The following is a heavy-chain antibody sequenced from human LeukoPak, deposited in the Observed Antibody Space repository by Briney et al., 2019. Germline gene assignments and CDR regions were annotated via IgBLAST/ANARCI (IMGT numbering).Heavy chain of an antibody. CDR2: TYYRSKWYN. CDR3: ARGEYYGSGRFYNWFDP. D-gene: IGHD3-10*01. J-gene: IGHJ5*02. V-gene: IGHV6-1*01. Sequence: SQTLSLTCAISGDSVSSNSAAWNWIRQSPSRGLEWLGRTYYRSKWYNDHAVSVKSRITLNPDTSKNQFSLQLNSVTPEDTAVYYCARGEYYGSGRFYNWFDPWGQGTLVTVSS. CDR1: GDSVSSNSAA.